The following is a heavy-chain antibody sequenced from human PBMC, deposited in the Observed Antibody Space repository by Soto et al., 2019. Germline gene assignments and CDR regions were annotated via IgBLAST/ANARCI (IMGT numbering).Heavy chain of an antibody. CDR1: GGTFSSYA. D-gene: IGHD2-2*01. CDR3: ARDLGLSLNNWFDP. J-gene: IGHJ5*02. Sequence: SVKVSCKASGGTFSSYAISWVRQAPGQGPEWMGGIIPIFGTANYAQKFQGRVTITADESTSTAYMELSSLRSEDTAVYYCARDLGLSLNNWFDPWGQGTLVTVSS. V-gene: IGHV1-69*13. CDR2: IIPIFGTA.